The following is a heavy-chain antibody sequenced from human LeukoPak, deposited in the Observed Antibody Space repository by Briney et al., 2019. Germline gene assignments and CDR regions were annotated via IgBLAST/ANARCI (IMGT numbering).Heavy chain of an antibody. D-gene: IGHD2-2*01. CDR3: ARDVDCSSTSCYARGSWFDP. Sequence: GSLRLSCAASGFTFSSYSMNWVRQPPGKGLEWIGEIYHSGSTNYNPSLKSRVTISVDKSKNQFSLKLSSVTAADTAVYYCARDVDCSSTSCYARGSWFDPWGQGTLVTVSS. CDR2: IYHSGST. CDR1: GFTFSSYSM. J-gene: IGHJ5*02. V-gene: IGHV4-4*02.